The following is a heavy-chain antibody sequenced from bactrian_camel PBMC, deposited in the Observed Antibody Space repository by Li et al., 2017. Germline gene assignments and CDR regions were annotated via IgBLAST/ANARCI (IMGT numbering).Heavy chain of an antibody. CDR3: AADPRRKTDESWHDAFWYMF. V-gene: IGHV3S31*01. J-gene: IGHJ4*01. D-gene: IGHD6*01. CDR1: EYVYDGNC. Sequence: DVQLVESGGGSVQAGGSLRLSCAGSEYVYDGNCMGWFRQAPGKETEGVAAIYTGGGTTYYADSVKGRFTIFFDDSQTTLHLQMNSLKPEDTAMYYCAADPRRKTDESWHDAFWYMFWGHGTQVTVS. CDR2: IYTGGGTT.